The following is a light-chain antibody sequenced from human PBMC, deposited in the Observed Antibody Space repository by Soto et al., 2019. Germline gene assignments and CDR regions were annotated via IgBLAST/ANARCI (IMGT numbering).Light chain of an antibody. J-gene: IGKJ1*01. Sequence: AIRMTQSPSSFSASTVAIVTITCRASQGISSYLAWYQQKPGKAPKLLIYAASTLQSGVPSRFSGSGSGTDFTLTINCLQSEDFATYYCQQYYSLWTFGQGTKVDIK. CDR3: QQYYSLWT. CDR2: AAS. CDR1: QGISSY. V-gene: IGKV1-8*01.